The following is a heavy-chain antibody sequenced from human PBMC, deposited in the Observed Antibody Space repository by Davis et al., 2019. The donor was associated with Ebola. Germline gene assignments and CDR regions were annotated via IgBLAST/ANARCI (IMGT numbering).Heavy chain of an antibody. CDR3: AKDLYSSSSGFDY. CDR2: ISWNSGSI. V-gene: IGHV3-9*01. CDR1: GFTFHDYL. D-gene: IGHD6-6*01. J-gene: IGHJ4*02. Sequence: SLIPPCPSPGFTFHDYLLHLVRQAPGKGLEWVSGISWNSGSIGYADSVKGRFTISRDNAKNFLYLQMNSLRAEDTALYYCAKDLYSSSSGFDYWGQGTLVTVSS.